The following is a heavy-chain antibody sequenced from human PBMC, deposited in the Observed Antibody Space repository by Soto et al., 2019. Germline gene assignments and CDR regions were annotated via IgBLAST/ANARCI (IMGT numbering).Heavy chain of an antibody. CDR2: INAGNGNT. CDR3: ARLGAFYQSLDP. CDR1: GYTFTSYA. J-gene: IGHJ5*02. D-gene: IGHD3-3*02. Sequence: ASGKVSCKASGYTFTSYATHWVRQAPGQRLEWMGWINAGNGNTKFSQKFQGRVTISLETSKSHFSLRLNSVTAADTAVYYCARLGAFYQSLDPWGPGTLVTVSS. V-gene: IGHV1-3*01.